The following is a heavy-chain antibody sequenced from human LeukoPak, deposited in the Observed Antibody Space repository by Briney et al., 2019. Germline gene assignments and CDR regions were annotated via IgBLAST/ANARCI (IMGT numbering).Heavy chain of an antibody. CDR1: GGSISSYY. V-gene: IGHV4-59*01. J-gene: IGHJ3*02. D-gene: IGHD6-13*01. CDR2: IYYSGST. Sequence: SETLSLTCTVSGGSISSYYWSWIRQPPGKGLEWIGYIYYSGSTNYNPSLKSPVTISVDTSKNQFSLKLSSVTAADTAVYYCARTYSSSWAFDIWGQGTMVTVSS. CDR3: ARTYSSSWAFDI.